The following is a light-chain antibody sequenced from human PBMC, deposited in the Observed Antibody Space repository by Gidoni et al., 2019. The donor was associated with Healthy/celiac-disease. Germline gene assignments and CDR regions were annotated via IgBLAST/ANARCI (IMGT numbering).Light chain of an antibody. V-gene: IGKV1-33*01. CDR1: QDISNY. CDR2: DAS. CDR3: QQYDNLPYT. Sequence: DLQMTQSPSSLSASVGDRVTITCQASQDISNYLNWYQQKPGKAPKLLIYDASNLETGVPARFSGSGSGTDFTFTISSLQPEDIATDYCQQYDNLPYTFXQXTKLEIK. J-gene: IGKJ2*01.